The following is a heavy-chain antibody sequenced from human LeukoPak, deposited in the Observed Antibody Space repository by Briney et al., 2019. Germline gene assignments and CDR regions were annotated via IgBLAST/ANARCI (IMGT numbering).Heavy chain of an antibody. CDR2: IDPGYSAT. V-gene: IGHV5-51*01. CDR1: GYSFTSYW. J-gene: IGHJ3*02. Sequence: GESLKISCKGSGYSFTSYWIVWLGQTAGRGREGMGIIDPGYSATRYSPSFQGPSTNSADKSISTPYLQCSSLKASDTAMCYCARRDLRYLDWLSPSGAFDIWGQGTMVTVSS. CDR3: ARRDLRYLDWLSPSGAFDI. D-gene: IGHD3-9*01.